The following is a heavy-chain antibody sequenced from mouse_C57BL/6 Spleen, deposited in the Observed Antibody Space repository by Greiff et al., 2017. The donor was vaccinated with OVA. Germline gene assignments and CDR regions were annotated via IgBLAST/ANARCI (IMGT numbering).Heavy chain of an antibody. J-gene: IGHJ3*01. CDR3: ARSGVTTVDFAY. V-gene: IGHV1-22*01. CDR1: GHTFTDYN. Sequence: EVQLQQSGPELVKPGASVKMSCKASGHTFTDYNMHWVKQSHGKSLEWIGYINPNNGGTSYNQKFKGKATLTVNKSSSTAYMELRSLTSEDSAVYYCARSGVTTVDFAYWGQGTLVTVSA. CDR2: INPNNGGT. D-gene: IGHD1-1*01.